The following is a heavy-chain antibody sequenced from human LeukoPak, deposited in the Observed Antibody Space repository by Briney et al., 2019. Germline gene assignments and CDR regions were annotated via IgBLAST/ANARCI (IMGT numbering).Heavy chain of an antibody. J-gene: IGHJ4*02. CDR1: GGSFSGYY. CDR2: INHSGST. D-gene: IGHD1-26*01. Sequence: PSETLSLTCAVYGGSFSGYYWSWIRQPPGKGLEWIGEINHSGSTNYNPSLKSRVTISVDTSKNQFSLKLSSVSAADTAVYYCARAYRGHGSYWGQGTLVTVSS. CDR3: ARAYRGHGSY. V-gene: IGHV4-34*01.